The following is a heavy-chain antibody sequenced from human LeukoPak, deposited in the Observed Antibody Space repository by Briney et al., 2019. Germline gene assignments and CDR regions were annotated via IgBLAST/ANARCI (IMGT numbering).Heavy chain of an antibody. CDR1: GFTFDDYG. J-gene: IGHJ4*02. V-gene: IGHV3-20*04. CDR2: INWNAGST. Sequence: GGSLRLSCAASGFTFDDYGMSWVRQAPGKGLEWVSGINWNAGSTGYADSVKGRFAISRDNSKNTLYLQMNSLRAEDTAVYYCAIKRWLHGEFDYWGQGTLVTVSS. D-gene: IGHD5-24*01. CDR3: AIKRWLHGEFDY.